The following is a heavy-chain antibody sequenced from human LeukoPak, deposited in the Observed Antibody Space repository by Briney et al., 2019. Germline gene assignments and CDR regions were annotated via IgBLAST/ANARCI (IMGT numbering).Heavy chain of an antibody. Sequence: GGSLRLSCEASGFTVSSYAMSWVRQAPGQGLEWVSAISGSGGSTYYADSVKGRFTISRDNSKNTLYLQMNSLRAEDTAVYYCAKSDSYYYGSGSLTGNWFEPWGQGTLVTVSS. CDR3: AKSDSYYYGSGSLTGNWFEP. CDR1: GFTVSSYA. CDR2: ISGSGGST. D-gene: IGHD3-10*01. V-gene: IGHV3-23*01. J-gene: IGHJ5*02.